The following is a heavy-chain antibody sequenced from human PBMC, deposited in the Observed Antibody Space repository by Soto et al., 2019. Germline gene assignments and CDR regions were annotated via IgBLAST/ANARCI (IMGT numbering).Heavy chain of an antibody. Sequence: ASVKVSCKASGYTFTSYGISWVRQAPGQGLEWMGWISAYNGNTNYAQKLQGRVTMTTDTSTSTAYMELRSQRSDDTAVYYCARDLDLVVVASLPFDIWGQGIMVT. CDR3: ARDLDLVVVASLPFDI. V-gene: IGHV1-18*01. CDR2: ISAYNGNT. CDR1: GYTFTSYG. J-gene: IGHJ3*02. D-gene: IGHD2-15*01.